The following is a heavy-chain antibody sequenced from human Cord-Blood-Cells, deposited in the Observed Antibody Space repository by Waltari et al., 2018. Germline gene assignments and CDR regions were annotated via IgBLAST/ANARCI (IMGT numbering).Heavy chain of an antibody. V-gene: IGHV1-58*01. CDR1: GFTFTSSA. CDR2: IVVGSGNT. J-gene: IGHJ6*02. CDR3: AATPQLYCSSTSCYYYYYYGMDV. D-gene: IGHD2-2*01. Sequence: QMQLVQSGPEVKKPGTSVKVSCKASGFTFTSSAVQWVRQARGQRLEWIGWIVVGSGNTNYAQKYQKRVTITRDMSTSTAYMELSSLRSEDTAVYYCAATPQLYCSSTSCYYYYYYGMDVWGQGTTVTVSS.